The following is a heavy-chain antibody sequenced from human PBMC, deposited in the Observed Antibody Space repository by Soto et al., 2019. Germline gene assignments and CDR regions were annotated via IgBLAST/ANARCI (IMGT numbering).Heavy chain of an antibody. Sequence: QVQLVESGGGVVRPGASLRLSCVASGFTFSGFGMNWVRQAPGKGLGWVAITWFAGSNEFYADSVKGRFTISRDNSKNTVYLQMNSLRADDTAIYYCARDGEFHDSSGKFDYWGQGTLVTVSS. CDR2: TWFAGSNE. CDR3: ARDGEFHDSSGKFDY. D-gene: IGHD3-22*01. V-gene: IGHV3-33*01. CDR1: GFTFSGFG. J-gene: IGHJ4*02.